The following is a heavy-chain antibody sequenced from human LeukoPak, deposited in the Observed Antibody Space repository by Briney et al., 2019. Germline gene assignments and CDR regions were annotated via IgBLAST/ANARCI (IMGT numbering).Heavy chain of an antibody. Sequence: SETLSLTCTVSGGSISSHYWSWIRQPPGKGLEWIGYIYYSGSTNYNPSLKSRVTISVDTSKNQFSLKLSSVTAADTAVYYCARGVFGVVSAFDYWGQGTLVTVSS. J-gene: IGHJ4*02. V-gene: IGHV4-59*11. CDR2: IYYSGST. CDR3: ARGVFGVVSAFDY. CDR1: GGSISSHY. D-gene: IGHD3-3*01.